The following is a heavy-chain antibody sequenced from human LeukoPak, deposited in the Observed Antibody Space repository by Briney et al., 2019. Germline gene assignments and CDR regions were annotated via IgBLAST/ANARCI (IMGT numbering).Heavy chain of an antibody. CDR1: GYTFTGYY. CDR3: ARDLLAAAGTAVDY. CDR2: INPNSGGT. V-gene: IGHV1-2*02. J-gene: IGHJ4*02. Sequence: ASVKVSCKASGYTFTGYYMHWVRQVPGQGLEWMGWINPNSGGTNYAQKFQGRVTMTRDTSISTAYMELSRLRSDDTAVYYCARDLLAAAGTAVDYWGQGTLVTVSP. D-gene: IGHD6-13*01.